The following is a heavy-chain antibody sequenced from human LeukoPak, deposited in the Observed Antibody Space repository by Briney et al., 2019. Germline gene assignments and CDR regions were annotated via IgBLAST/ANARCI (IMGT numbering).Heavy chain of an antibody. J-gene: IGHJ4*02. V-gene: IGHV3-23*01. D-gene: IGHD1-20*01. CDR3: TTDSEENGWYNWNDVGYFDY. CDR2: ISKGGSP. CDR1: GFTFSDYS. Sequence: GGSQRLSCAASGFTFSDYSMGWVRLAPGEGLEWVSIISKGGSPYYAGSVKGRFTISRDDSKNTLYLQMNSLKTEDTAVYYCTTDSEENGWYNWNDVGYFDYWGQGTLVTVSS.